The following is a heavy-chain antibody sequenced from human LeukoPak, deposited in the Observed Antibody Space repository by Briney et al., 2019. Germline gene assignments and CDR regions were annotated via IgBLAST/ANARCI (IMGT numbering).Heavy chain of an antibody. V-gene: IGHV3-21*01. CDR1: GFTFSSYS. CDR3: ARGYYDGSGPSGSAFDI. Sequence: PGGSLRLSCAASGFTFSSYSMNWVRQAPGKGLEWVSSISSSSSYIYYADSVKGRFTISRDNAKNSLYLQMNSLRAEDTAVYYCARGYYDGSGPSGSAFDIWGQGTMVTVSS. CDR2: ISSSSSYI. D-gene: IGHD3-22*01. J-gene: IGHJ3*02.